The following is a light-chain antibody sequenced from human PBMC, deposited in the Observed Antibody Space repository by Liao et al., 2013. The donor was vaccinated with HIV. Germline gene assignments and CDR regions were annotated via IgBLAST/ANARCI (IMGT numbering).Light chain of an antibody. Sequence: SFVLTQPPSVSVAPGRTAKITCGGNNIGSKSVHWYQQKPGQAPVLVIYYDSDRPLAIPERFSGSNSGNTATLTISRVEAGDEADYYCQAWDSSTAVFGTGTKVTVL. CDR3: QAWDSSTAV. CDR1: NIGSKS. V-gene: IGLV3-21*01. CDR2: YDS. J-gene: IGLJ1*01.